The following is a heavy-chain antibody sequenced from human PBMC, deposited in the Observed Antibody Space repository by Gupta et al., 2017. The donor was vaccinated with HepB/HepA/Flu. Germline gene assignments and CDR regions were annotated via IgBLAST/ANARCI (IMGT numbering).Heavy chain of an antibody. Sequence: QVQLQESGPGLVKPSETLSLTCTVSGGSISSYYWSWIRQPAGKGLEWIGRIYTSGSTNYNPSLKSRVTMSVDTSKNQFSLKLSSVTAADTAVYYCASTQITMIVVVNDAFDIWGQGTMVTVSS. CDR1: GGSISSYY. D-gene: IGHD3-22*01. J-gene: IGHJ3*02. V-gene: IGHV4-4*07. CDR3: ASTQITMIVVVNDAFDI. CDR2: IYTSGST.